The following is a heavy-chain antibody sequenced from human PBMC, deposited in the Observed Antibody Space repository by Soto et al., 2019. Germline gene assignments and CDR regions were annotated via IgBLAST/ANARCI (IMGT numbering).Heavy chain of an antibody. CDR3: ARVVRFFGGHAGY. J-gene: IGHJ4*02. V-gene: IGHV1-8*01. CDR2: MNTNTGNT. D-gene: IGHD3-3*01. CDR1: GYTFTEFD. Sequence: QVLLVQSGADVMKPGASVKVSCKTSGYTFTEFDINWVRQAPGQGLEWMGWMNTNTGNTGNAQMFQGRVTMTRAASSSTAYMELRRLRSEDTAVYYCARVVRFFGGHAGYWGQGTLVTVSS.